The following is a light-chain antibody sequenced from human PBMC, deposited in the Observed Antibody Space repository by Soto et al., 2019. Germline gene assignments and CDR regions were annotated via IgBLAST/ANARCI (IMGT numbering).Light chain of an antibody. CDR2: DAS. CDR1: QNINNY. Sequence: DIETPQCASAVSTSLGDRVISTVQASQNINNYLNWYQQKPGRAPKLLIYDASNLEAGVPSRFRGRGSGTDFTSTISRLQPEDIATYYCQQYENLPTFGQGTRLEIK. V-gene: IGKV1-33*01. CDR3: QQYENLPT. J-gene: IGKJ5*01.